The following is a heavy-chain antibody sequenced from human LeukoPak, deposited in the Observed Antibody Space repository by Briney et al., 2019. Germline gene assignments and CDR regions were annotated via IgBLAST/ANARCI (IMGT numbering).Heavy chain of an antibody. V-gene: IGHV4-59*01. Sequence: SETLSLTCTVSGGSISSYYWSWIRQPPGKGLEWIGYIYYSGSTNYNPSLKSRVTISVDTSKNQFSLKLSSVTAADTAVYYCARDQRAALDAFDIWGQGTMVTVSS. J-gene: IGHJ3*02. CDR2: IYYSGST. D-gene: IGHD6-25*01. CDR1: GGSISSYY. CDR3: ARDQRAALDAFDI.